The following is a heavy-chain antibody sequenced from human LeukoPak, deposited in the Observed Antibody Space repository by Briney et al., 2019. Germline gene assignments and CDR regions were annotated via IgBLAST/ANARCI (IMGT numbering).Heavy chain of an antibody. V-gene: IGHV7-4-1*02. CDR3: AGEGKGGGSYSKAYYYYYYMDV. J-gene: IGHJ6*03. CDR2: INTNTGNP. CDR1: GYTFTSYA. Sequence: ASVKVSCKASGYTFTSYAMNWVRQAPGQGLEWMGWINTNTGNPTYAQGFTGRFVFSLDTSVSTAYLQISSLKAEDTAVYYCAGEGKGGGSYSKAYYYYYYMDVWGKGTTVTVSS. D-gene: IGHD1-26*01.